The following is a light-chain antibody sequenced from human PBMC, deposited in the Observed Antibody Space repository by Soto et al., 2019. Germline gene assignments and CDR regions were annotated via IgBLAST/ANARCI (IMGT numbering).Light chain of an antibody. CDR2: GAS. CDR1: QSVNSNN. J-gene: IGKJ1*01. CDR3: QLYGSSSWT. V-gene: IGKV3-20*01. Sequence: EIVLTQSPVTLSLSPGERATLSCRASQSVNSNNLAWYQQKPGQAPSLLIYGASIRATGIPDRFSGSESGTDFTLTISRLESDDFAVYYCQLYGSSSWTFGQGTKVDIK.